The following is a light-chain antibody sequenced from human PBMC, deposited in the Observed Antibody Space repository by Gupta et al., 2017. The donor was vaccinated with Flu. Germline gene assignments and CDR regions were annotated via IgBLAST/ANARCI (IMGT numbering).Light chain of an antibody. V-gene: IGLV2-18*02. Sequence: QSALAQPPSVSGSPGQSVTVSCTGTSRDVGLYNRVSWYQQAPGPAPKLLIYEVTNRPSGVPDRFSGSKSGNTASLTISGLQAEDEAEYYCSSPTPSNTLLFGGGTKLTVL. CDR1: SRDVGLYNR. CDR3: SSPTPSNTLL. J-gene: IGLJ2*01. CDR2: EVT.